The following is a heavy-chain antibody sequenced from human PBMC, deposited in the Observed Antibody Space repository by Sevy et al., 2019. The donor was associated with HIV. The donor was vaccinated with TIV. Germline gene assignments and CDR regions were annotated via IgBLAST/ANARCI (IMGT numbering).Heavy chain of an antibody. Sequence: ASVKVSCKASGYRFISYAMNWVRQAPGQGLEWMGWINANTGKPTYAQGFTGRFVFSLDTSVNTAYLQISSLKAEDTAVYYCAKGRPGSGYAGAAAGDWGQGTRVTVSS. V-gene: IGHV7-4-1*02. D-gene: IGHD5-12*01. CDR2: INANTGKP. CDR3: AKGRPGSGYAGAAAGD. CDR1: GYRFISYA. J-gene: IGHJ4*02.